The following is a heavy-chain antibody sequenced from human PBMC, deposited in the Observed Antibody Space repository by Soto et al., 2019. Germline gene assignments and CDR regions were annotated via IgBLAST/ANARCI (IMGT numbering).Heavy chain of an antibody. CDR3: ARQRDYGSGSYYSSYWFDP. V-gene: IGHV4-4*02. D-gene: IGHD3-10*01. Sequence: PSETLSLTCAVSGGSISSSNWWSWVRQPPGKGLEWIGDIYYSGSTNYNPSLKSRVTISVDTSKNHFSLKLSSVTAADTAVYYCARQRDYGSGSYYSSYWFDPWGQGTLVTVSS. CDR1: GGSISSSNW. CDR2: IYYSGST. J-gene: IGHJ5*02.